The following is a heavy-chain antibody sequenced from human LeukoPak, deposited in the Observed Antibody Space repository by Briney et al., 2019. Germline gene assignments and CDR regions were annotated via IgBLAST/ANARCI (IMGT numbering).Heavy chain of an antibody. CDR3: ARYSYGGEDWFDP. J-gene: IGHJ5*02. CDR1: GDSVSSIRYY. CDR2: IYYSGTT. V-gene: IGHV4-39*01. D-gene: IGHD3-16*01. Sequence: SETLSLTCTVSGDSVSSIRYYWGWIRQPPGKGLEWIGSIYYSGTTYYNPSLKSRVTLLLDMSTNQFSLGLTSVTAADTAVYYCARYSYGGEDWFDPWGQGTLVTVSS.